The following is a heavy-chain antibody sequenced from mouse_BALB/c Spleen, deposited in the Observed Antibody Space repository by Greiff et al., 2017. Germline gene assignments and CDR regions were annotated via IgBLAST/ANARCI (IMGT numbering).Heavy chain of an antibody. CDR2: INPSTGYT. V-gene: IGHV1-7*01. CDR3: AQYYGSSYERLAY. CDR1: GYTFTSYW. J-gene: IGHJ3*01. D-gene: IGHD1-1*01. Sequence: VQLQQSGAELAKPGASVKMSCKASGYTFTSYWMHWVKQRPGQGLEWIGYINPSTGYTEYNQKFKDKATLTADKSSSTAYMQLSSLTSEDSAVYDCAQYYGSSYERLAYWGQGTLVTVSA.